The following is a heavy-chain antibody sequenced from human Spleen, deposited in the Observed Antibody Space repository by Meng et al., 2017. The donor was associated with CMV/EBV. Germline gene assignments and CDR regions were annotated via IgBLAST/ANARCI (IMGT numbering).Heavy chain of an antibody. CDR2: IYYSGST. Sequence: GSLRLSCAVYGGSFSGYYWSWIRQPPGKGLEWIGIIYYSGSTYYNPSLKSRVTISVDTSKNQFSLKLSSVTAADTAVYYCASPTYYDFWSGYYREDAFDIWGQGTMVTVSS. J-gene: IGHJ3*02. CDR1: GGSFSGYY. D-gene: IGHD3-3*01. CDR3: ASPTYYDFWSGYYREDAFDI. V-gene: IGHV4-34*01.